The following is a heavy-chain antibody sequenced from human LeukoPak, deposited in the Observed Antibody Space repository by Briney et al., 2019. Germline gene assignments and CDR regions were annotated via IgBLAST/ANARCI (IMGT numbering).Heavy chain of an antibody. CDR2: IYSGGST. J-gene: IGHJ6*03. V-gene: IGHV3-66*01. CDR3: AKEYGYNYNYFYSMDV. D-gene: IGHD1-1*01. Sequence: GGSLRLSCAASGFTVSSNYMSWVRQAPGKGLEWVSVIYSGGSTYYADSVKGRFTISRDNSKNTVYLQMNSLRAEDTAVYFCAKEYGYNYNYFYSMDVWGKGTTVTISS. CDR1: GFTVSSNY.